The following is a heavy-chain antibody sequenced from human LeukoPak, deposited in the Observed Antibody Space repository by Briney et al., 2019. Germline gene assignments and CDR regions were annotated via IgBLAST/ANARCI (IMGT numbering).Heavy chain of an antibody. CDR1: GYTFNSYD. D-gene: IGHD3-22*01. J-gene: IGHJ5*02. CDR3: ALLYYYDSSGYYYGGWFDP. V-gene: IGHV1-8*01. CDR2: MNPNRGKT. Sequence: ASVKVSCKASGYTFNSYDINWVRQATGQGLEWMGWMNPNRGKTGYAQKFQGRVTMTRNTSISTAYMELSSLRSEDTAVYYCALLYYYDSSGYYYGGWFDPWGQGTLVTVSS.